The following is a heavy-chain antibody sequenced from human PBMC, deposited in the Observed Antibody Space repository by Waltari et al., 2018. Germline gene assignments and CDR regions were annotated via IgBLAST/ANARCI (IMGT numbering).Heavy chain of an antibody. CDR3: AKGPYFGSGVGMDV. D-gene: IGHD3-10*01. CDR1: GFTFSTYG. V-gene: IGHV3-23*01. J-gene: IGHJ6*02. Sequence: EAQLLESGGDLVQPGGSLRLSCAASGFTFSTYGMSWVRQAPGEGLGWVAGFKGSGVRTSYAESVQGRFTISRDNSKNTLYLQMNSLRTEDTAVYYCAKGPYFGSGVGMDVWGQGTTVSVSS. CDR2: FKGSGVRT.